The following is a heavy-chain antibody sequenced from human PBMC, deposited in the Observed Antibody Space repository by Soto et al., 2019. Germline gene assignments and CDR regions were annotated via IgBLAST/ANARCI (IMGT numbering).Heavy chain of an antibody. D-gene: IGHD3-22*01. Sequence: QVQLVESGGGVVQPGRSLRLSCAASGFTFSSYGMHWVRQAPGKGLEWVAVISYDGSNKYYADSVKGRFTISRDNSKNTLYLQMNSLRAEDTAVYYCAKAASGYYWIYFDYWGQGTLVTVSS. CDR2: ISYDGSNK. CDR1: GFTFSSYG. J-gene: IGHJ4*02. CDR3: AKAASGYYWIYFDY. V-gene: IGHV3-30*18.